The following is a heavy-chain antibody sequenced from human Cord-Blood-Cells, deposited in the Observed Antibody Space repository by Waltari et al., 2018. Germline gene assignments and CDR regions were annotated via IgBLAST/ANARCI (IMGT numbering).Heavy chain of an antibody. Sequence: EVQLVQSGAEVKKPGESLKISCKGSGYSFTSYWIGWVRQMPGKGLEWMGIIYPGDSDTRDSPSFQGQVTISADKSISTAYLQWSSLKASDTAMYYCVTTARGPYYYGSGSSYGMDVWGQGTTVTVSS. CDR2: IYPGDSDT. J-gene: IGHJ6*02. V-gene: IGHV5-51*03. CDR3: VTTARGPYYYGSGSSYGMDV. CDR1: GYSFTSYW. D-gene: IGHD3-10*01.